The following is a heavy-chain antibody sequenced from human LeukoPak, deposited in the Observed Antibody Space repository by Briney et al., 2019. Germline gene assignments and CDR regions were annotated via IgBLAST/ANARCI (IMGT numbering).Heavy chain of an antibody. J-gene: IGHJ6*03. CDR3: ARDRYQLLTSNYYYYYMDV. Sequence: SETLSLTCTVSGGSISSYYWSWVRQPAGKGLEWIGRVYTSGTTNYNPSLRSRVTMSLDTSKNQFSLKLSSVTAADTAVYYCARDRYQLLTSNYYYYYMDVWGKGTTVTVSS. CDR2: VYTSGTT. V-gene: IGHV4-4*07. D-gene: IGHD2-2*01. CDR1: GGSISSYY.